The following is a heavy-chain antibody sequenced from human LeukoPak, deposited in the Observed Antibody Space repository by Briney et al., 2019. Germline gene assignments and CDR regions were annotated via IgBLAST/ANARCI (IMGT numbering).Heavy chain of an antibody. CDR3: ARREIAVAGTNFDY. CDR1: GYSFSSYW. D-gene: IGHD6-19*01. J-gene: IGHJ4*02. CDR2: FYPGDSDT. Sequence: GESLKISCKGSGYSFSSYWIGWVRQMPGKGLEWMGIFYPGDSDTRYSPSFEGQVTISADKSISTAYLQWSSLKASDTAMYYCARREIAVAGTNFDYWGQGTLVTVSS. V-gene: IGHV5-51*01.